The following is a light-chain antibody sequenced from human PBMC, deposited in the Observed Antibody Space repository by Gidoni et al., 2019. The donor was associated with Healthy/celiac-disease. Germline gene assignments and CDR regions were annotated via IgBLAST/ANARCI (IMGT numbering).Light chain of an antibody. Sequence: SYELTQPPSVSVSPGKTARITCSGDALPKQYAYWYQQKPGQAPVLVIYKDSERPSGIPERFSGSSSGTTVTLTISGVQAEDEADYYCKSADSSGTYRGVFGGGTKLTVL. CDR1: ALPKQY. CDR3: KSADSSGTYRGV. V-gene: IGLV3-25*03. CDR2: KDS. J-gene: IGLJ2*01.